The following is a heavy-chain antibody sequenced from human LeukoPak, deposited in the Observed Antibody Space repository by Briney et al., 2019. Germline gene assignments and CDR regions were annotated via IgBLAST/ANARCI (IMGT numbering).Heavy chain of an antibody. J-gene: IGHJ6*03. CDR1: GFTFSSYA. V-gene: IGHV3-23*01. Sequence: GGSLRLSCAASGFTFSSYAMTWVRQAPGKGLEWVSTISGSGRTTYYADSVKSRFTISRDNAKNSLYLQMNSLRAEDTAVYYCARSSGWYHRGPDYYYYYMDVWGKGTTVTVS. CDR2: ISGSGRTT. D-gene: IGHD6-19*01. CDR3: ARSSGWYHRGPDYYYYYMDV.